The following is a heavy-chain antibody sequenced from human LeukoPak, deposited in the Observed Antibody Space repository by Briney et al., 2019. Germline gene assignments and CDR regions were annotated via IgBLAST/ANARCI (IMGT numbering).Heavy chain of an antibody. CDR3: AREIRSDAAY. J-gene: IGHJ4*02. Sequence: GGSLSLSCTVSGFTLSSYEMTWIGQAPAQGLEWVSSIEYSETSTHYADSVKGRFTIYRDNAKNSLYLQMNSLRAEDTAVYYCAREIRSDAAYWGQGTLVTVSS. V-gene: IGHV3-21*01. CDR1: GFTLSSYE. CDR2: IEYSETST. D-gene: IGHD1-26*01.